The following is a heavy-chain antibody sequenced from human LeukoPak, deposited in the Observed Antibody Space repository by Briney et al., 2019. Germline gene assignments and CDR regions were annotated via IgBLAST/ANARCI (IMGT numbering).Heavy chain of an antibody. CDR3: ARQSRITGYYYYMDV. D-gene: IGHD1-14*01. V-gene: IGHV1-18*04. Sequence: ASVKVSCKASGYTFTGYYMHWVRQAPGQGLEWMGWISAYNGNTNYAQKLQGRVTMTTDTSTSTAYMELRSLRSDDTAVYYCARQSRITGYYYYMDVWGKGTTVTVSS. CDR2: ISAYNGNT. J-gene: IGHJ6*03. CDR1: GYTFTGYY.